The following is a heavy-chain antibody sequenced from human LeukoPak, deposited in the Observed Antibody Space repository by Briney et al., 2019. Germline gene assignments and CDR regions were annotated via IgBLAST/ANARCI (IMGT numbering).Heavy chain of an antibody. CDR3: ARGNGGVNYDY. J-gene: IGHJ4*02. D-gene: IGHD4-23*01. V-gene: IGHV1-2*02. CDR1: GYTFTSYG. CDR2: INPNSGGT. Sequence: ASVKVSCKASGYTFTSYGISWVRQAPGQGLEWMGWINPNSGGTNYAQKFQGRVTMTRDTSISTAYMELSRLRSDDTAVYYCARGNGGVNYDYWGQGTLVTVSS.